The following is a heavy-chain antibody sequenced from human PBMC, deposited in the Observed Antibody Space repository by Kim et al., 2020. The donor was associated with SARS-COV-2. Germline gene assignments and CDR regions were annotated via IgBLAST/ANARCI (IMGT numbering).Heavy chain of an antibody. CDR3: AKVYDYVWGSYRYSWFDP. CDR1: GFTFSSYA. D-gene: IGHD3-16*02. J-gene: IGHJ5*02. V-gene: IGHV3-23*01. CDR2: ISGSGGST. Sequence: GGSLRLSCAASGFTFSSYAMSWVRQAPGKGLEWVSAISGSGGSTYYADSVKGRFTISRDNSKNTLYLQMNSLGAEDTAVYYCAKVYDYVWGSYRYSWFDPWGQGTLVTVSS.